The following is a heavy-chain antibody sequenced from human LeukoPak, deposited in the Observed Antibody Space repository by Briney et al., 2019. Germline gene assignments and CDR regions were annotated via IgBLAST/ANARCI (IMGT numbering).Heavy chain of an antibody. CDR3: ARDKSASWSDHFDY. CDR1: GFTFSSYE. D-gene: IGHD6-13*01. J-gene: IGHJ4*02. V-gene: IGHV3-48*03. Sequence: PGGSLRLSCAASGFTFSSYEMNWVRQAPGKGLEWVSYISSSGSTIFYAVSVKGRFTISRDNAKNSMYLQMNSLRAEDTAVYYCARDKSASWSDHFDYWGQGTLVTVSS. CDR2: ISSSGSTI.